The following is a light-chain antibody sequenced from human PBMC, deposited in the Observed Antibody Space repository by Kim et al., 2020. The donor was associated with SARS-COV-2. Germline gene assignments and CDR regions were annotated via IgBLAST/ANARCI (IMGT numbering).Light chain of an antibody. CDR3: QQYYSTPYT. Sequence: ATINCKSSQSVLYSSNNQNYLAWYQQKPGQPPKLLIYWASTREYGVPDRFSGSGSGTDFTLTISSLQAEDVAVYYCQQYYSTPYTFGQGTKVDIK. V-gene: IGKV4-1*01. CDR2: WAS. J-gene: IGKJ2*01. CDR1: QSVLYSSNNQNY.